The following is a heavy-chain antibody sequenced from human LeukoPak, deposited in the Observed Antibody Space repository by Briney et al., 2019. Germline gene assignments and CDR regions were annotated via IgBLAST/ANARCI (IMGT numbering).Heavy chain of an antibody. CDR1: GFTFSSYW. J-gene: IGHJ4*02. CDR2: IKPDGSET. CDR3: ARDLPYSSSSVYDY. D-gene: IGHD6-6*01. V-gene: IGHV3-7*01. Sequence: GGSLRLSCAASGFTFSSYWMTWVRQGPGKGLEWVANIKPDGSETYYVDSLKGRFTISRDNAKNSLYLQMNSLRAEDTAVYFCARDLPYSSSSVYDYWGQGTLVTVSS.